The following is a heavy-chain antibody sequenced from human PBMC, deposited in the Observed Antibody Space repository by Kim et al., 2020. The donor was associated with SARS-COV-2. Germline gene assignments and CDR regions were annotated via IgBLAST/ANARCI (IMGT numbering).Heavy chain of an antibody. D-gene: IGHD3-22*01. V-gene: IGHV3-48*02. CDR2: ISSSSSTI. Sequence: GGSLRLSCAASGFTFSSYSMNWVRQAPGKGLEWVSFISSSSSTIYYADSVKGRFTISRDNAKNSLYMQMNSLRDEDTAVYYSARDRSPAYYYDSSGYSDAFDIWGQGTMVTVSS. J-gene: IGHJ3*02. CDR3: ARDRSPAYYYDSSGYSDAFDI. CDR1: GFTFSSYS.